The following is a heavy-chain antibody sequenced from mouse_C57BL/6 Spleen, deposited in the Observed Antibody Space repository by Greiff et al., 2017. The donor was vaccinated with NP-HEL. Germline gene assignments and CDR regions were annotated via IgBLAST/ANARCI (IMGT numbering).Heavy chain of an antibody. D-gene: IGHD1-1*01. CDR3: ASPYGSSYEGIAY. V-gene: IGHV1-80*01. Sequence: VQLQQSGAELVKPGASVKISCKAYGYAFSSYWMNWVKQRPGKGLEWIGQIYPGDGDTNYNGKFKGKATLTADKSSSTAYMQLSSLTSEDSAVYFCASPYGSSYEGIAYWGQGTLVTVSA. J-gene: IGHJ3*01. CDR1: GYAFSSYW. CDR2: IYPGDGDT.